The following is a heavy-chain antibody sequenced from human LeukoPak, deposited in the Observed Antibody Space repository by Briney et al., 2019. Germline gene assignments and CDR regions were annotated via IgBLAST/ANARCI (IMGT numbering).Heavy chain of an antibody. CDR2: IDTDNGNT. CDR1: GYTFSDYA. CDR3: ARDIDVLRYFDWLWDCYYFDY. V-gene: IGHV1-3*04. D-gene: IGHD3-9*01. J-gene: IGHJ4*02. Sequence: GASVKVSCKASGYTFSDYAFHWVRQAPGQRLEWMGWIDTDNGNTKYSQNFQGRVTLIRDTSATTAYMELRSLRSDDTAVYYCARDIDVLRYFDWLWDCYYFDYWGQGTLVTVSS.